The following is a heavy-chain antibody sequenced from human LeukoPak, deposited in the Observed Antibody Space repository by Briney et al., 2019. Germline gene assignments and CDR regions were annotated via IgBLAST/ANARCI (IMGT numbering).Heavy chain of an antibody. V-gene: IGHV4-39*01. CDR2: IYYSGST. D-gene: IGHD2-21*02. CDR3: ATLVVTALYYFDY. J-gene: IGHJ4*02. Sequence: SETLSLTCTVSGGSISSSSYYWGWIRPPPGKGLEWIGSIYYSGSTYYNPSLKSRVTISVDTSKNQFSLKLSSVTAADTAVYYCATLVVTALYYFDYWGQGTLVTVSS. CDR1: GGSISSSSYY.